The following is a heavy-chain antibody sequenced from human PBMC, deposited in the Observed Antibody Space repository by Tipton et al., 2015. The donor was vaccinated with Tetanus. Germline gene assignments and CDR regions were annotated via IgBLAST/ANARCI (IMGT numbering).Heavy chain of an antibody. V-gene: IGHV4-31*03. CDR3: ARERLGPVTGTRYYFDY. CDR1: GDSFSGGGY. D-gene: IGHD6-19*01. Sequence: TLSLTCTVSGDSFSGGGYWTWIRQHPGKGLEWIGYIYYSGHTHYNPSLRGRVDISLDTSQNQVSLNLRSVTAADTAVYYCARERLGPVTGTRYYFDYWGQGIPVIVSS. J-gene: IGHJ4*02. CDR2: IYYSGHT.